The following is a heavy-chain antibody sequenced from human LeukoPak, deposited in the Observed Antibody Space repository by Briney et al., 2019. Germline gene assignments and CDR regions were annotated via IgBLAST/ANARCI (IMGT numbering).Heavy chain of an antibody. CDR3: ARGSKQQLVLLMSGGMDV. J-gene: IGHJ6*02. CDR2: IIPIFGTA. D-gene: IGHD6-6*01. V-gene: IGHV1-69*01. Sequence: SVKVSCKASGGTFSSYAISWVRQAPGQGLEWMGGIIPIFGTANYAQKFQGRVTITADESTSTAYMELSSLRSEDTAAYYCARGSKQQLVLLMSGGMDVWGQGTTVTVSS. CDR1: GGTFSSYA.